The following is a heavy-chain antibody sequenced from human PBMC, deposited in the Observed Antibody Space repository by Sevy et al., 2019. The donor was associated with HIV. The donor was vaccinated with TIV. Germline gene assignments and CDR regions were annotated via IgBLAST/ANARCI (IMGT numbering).Heavy chain of an antibody. CDR1: GFALRSYT. CDR2: ISSSSSYI. J-gene: IGHJ5*02. Sequence: GGSLRLSCGVSGFALRSYTMNWVRQAPGKGLEWVSSISSSSSYIYYADSVKGRFTISRDNAKNSLYLQMNSLRAEDTAVYYCARDPGHDSSGYYHPDWFDPWGQGTLVTVSS. D-gene: IGHD3-22*01. V-gene: IGHV3-21*01. CDR3: ARDPGHDSSGYYHPDWFDP.